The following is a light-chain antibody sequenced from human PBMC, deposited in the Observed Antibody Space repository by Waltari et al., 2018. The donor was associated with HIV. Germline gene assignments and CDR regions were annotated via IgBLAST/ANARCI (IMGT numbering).Light chain of an antibody. CDR1: QSVSRN. V-gene: IGKV3-15*01. CDR2: GAS. J-gene: IGKJ4*01. CDR3: QQYNNWPPLT. Sequence: EIVMTQSPATLSLSPGERATLSCRASQSVSRNLAWYQQKPDQPPRPLIYGASTRAPGVPARFSGSGSGTEFILTISSLQSEDFAVYYCQQYNNWPPLTFGGGTKVEIK.